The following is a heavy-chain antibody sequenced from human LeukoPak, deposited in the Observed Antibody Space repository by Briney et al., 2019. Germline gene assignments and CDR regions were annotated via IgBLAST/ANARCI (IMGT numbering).Heavy chain of an antibody. CDR2: INHSGST. CDR3: ARQDSGSYLFDY. D-gene: IGHD1-26*01. CDR1: GGSFSGYY. Sequence: PSETLSLTCAVYGGSFSGYYWSWIRQPPGKGLEWIGEINHSGSTNYNPSLKSRVTVSVDTSKNQFSLKLSSVTAADTAVYYCARQDSGSYLFDYWGQGTLVTVSS. J-gene: IGHJ4*02. V-gene: IGHV4-34*01.